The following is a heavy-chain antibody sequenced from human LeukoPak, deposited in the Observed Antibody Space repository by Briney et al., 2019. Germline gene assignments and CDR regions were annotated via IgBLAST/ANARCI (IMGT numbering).Heavy chain of an antibody. D-gene: IGHD3-22*01. CDR2: ISSSSSYI. V-gene: IGHV3-21*01. J-gene: IGHJ5*02. CDR3: ARVSRRYYDSSGYYIRGNWFDP. Sequence: GSITPASATVGFTFSRYSMRSVRQAPGKRMEWVSSISSSSSYIYYADSVKGRFTISRDNAKNSLYLQMNSLRAEDTAVYYCARVSRRYYDSSGYYIRGNWFDPWGQGTLVTVSS. CDR1: GFTFSRYS.